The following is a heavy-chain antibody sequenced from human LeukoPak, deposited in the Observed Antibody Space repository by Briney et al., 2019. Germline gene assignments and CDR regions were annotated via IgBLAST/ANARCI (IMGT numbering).Heavy chain of an antibody. CDR1: GGSISSSSYY. D-gene: IGHD6-19*01. Sequence: SETLSLTCTVSGGSISSSSYYWGWIRQPPGKGLEWIGEINHSGSTNYNPSLKSRVTISVDTSKNQFSLKLSSVTAADTAVYYCARVGKQWLVLRGWFDPWGQGTLVTVSS. V-gene: IGHV4-39*07. CDR3: ARVGKQWLVLRGWFDP. J-gene: IGHJ5*02. CDR2: INHSGST.